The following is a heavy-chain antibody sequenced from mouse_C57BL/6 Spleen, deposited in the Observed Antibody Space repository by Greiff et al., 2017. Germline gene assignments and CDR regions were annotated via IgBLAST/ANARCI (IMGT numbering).Heavy chain of an antibody. V-gene: IGHV2-6-1*01. D-gene: IGHD6-1*01. J-gene: IGHJ4*01. Sequence: VKVEESGPGLVAPSQSLSLTCTVSGFSLTSYGVHWVRQPPGKGLEWLVVIWSDGSTNYNSALKYRLSISKDNSKIQVFLKMNSVHTDDTAMYYCARQGCLYAMDYWGQGTSVTVSS. CDR1: GFSLTSYG. CDR2: IWSDGST. CDR3: ARQGCLYAMDY.